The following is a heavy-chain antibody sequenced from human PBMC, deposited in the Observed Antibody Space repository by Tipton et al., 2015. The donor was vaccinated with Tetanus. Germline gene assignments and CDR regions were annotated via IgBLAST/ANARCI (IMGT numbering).Heavy chain of an antibody. J-gene: IGHJ6*02. D-gene: IGHD3-10*01. CDR2: IYYSGST. CDR3: ARVKGTYNHYGLDV. Sequence: TLSLTCTVSGDSLSNGDYYWSWIRQPPGKGLEPIGYIYYSGSTYYNPSLKSRVTISVDTSKNQFSLRLSSVTAADTAVYYCARVKGTYNHYGLDVWGQGTTVTVAS. CDR1: GDSLSNGDYY. V-gene: IGHV4-30-4*01.